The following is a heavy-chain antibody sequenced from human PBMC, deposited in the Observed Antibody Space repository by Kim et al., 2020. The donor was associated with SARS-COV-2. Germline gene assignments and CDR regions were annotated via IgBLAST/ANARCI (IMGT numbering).Heavy chain of an antibody. J-gene: IGHJ3*02. CDR1: GYTFTGYY. V-gene: IGHV1-2*06. Sequence: ASVKVSCKASGYTFTGYYMHWVRQAPGQGLEWMGRINPNSGGTNYAQKFQGRVTVTRDTSISTVYMELSRLRLDDTAMYYCARAAAFYYDSSHDAFDIWGQGTMVTVSS. CDR2: INPNSGGT. CDR3: ARAAAFYYDSSHDAFDI. D-gene: IGHD3-22*01.